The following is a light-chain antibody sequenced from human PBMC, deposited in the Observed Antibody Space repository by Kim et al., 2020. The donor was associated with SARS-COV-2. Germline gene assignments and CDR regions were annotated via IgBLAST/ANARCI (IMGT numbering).Light chain of an antibody. J-gene: IGKJ1*01. Sequence: ASVGDRVIITRRGRKGISNYLAWYQQKPGKVPKLLIYDASAMQTGVPSRFSGSGSGTDFTLTISSLQPEDVATYYCQKYNSAPCTFGQGTKVDIK. CDR1: KGISNY. CDR3: QKYNSAPCT. V-gene: IGKV1-27*01. CDR2: DAS.